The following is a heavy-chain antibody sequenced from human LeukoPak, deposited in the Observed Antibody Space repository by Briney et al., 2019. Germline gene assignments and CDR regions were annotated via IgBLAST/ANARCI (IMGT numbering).Heavy chain of an antibody. J-gene: IGHJ6*02. CDR2: IKEDGSEK. D-gene: IGHD6-13*01. V-gene: IGHV3-7*01. CDR1: GFTFSSYW. Sequence: GGSLRLSCAASGFTFSSYWMSWVRQAPGKGLEGVANIKEDGSEKYYVDSVKGRFTISRDNAKNSLYLQKNSLRAEDTAVYYCARISSSSWPYYYYCGMDVWGQGTTVTVSS. CDR3: ARISSSSWPYYYYCGMDV.